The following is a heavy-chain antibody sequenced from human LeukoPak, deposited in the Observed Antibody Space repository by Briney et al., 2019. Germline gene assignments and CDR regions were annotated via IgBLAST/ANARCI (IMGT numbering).Heavy chain of an antibody. D-gene: IGHD6-19*01. J-gene: IGHJ4*02. CDR3: ARDHGSQDSGAWYVFDY. V-gene: IGHV3-23*01. Sequence: SGGSLRLSCAASGFTFNHYAMSWVRQAPGKGLEWVSGINHHGHTFYADSVKGRFTISRDDSKNTVFLQMNSLRAGDTAEYFCARDHGSQDSGAWYVFDYWGRGTLVTVSS. CDR2: INHHGHT. CDR1: GFTFNHYA.